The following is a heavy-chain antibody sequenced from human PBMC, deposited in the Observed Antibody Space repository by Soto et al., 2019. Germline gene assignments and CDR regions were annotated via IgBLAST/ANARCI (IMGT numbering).Heavy chain of an antibody. J-gene: IGHJ4*02. CDR1: GFTFSSYA. Sequence: EVQLLESGGGLVQPGESLRLSCAASGFTFSSYAMSWVRQAPGKGLEWVSVISGSDDSTYYADSVKGRFTISRDNSKNTQYLQMNRLRAEDTDVYYWAKRSSSSTFDYWGQGTLVTVSS. D-gene: IGHD6-6*01. V-gene: IGHV3-23*01. CDR3: AKRSSSSTFDY. CDR2: ISGSDDST.